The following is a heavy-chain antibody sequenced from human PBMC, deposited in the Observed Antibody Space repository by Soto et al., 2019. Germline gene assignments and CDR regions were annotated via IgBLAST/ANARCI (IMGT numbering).Heavy chain of an antibody. CDR1: GGTFSSYA. D-gene: IGHD2-15*01. CDR3: ARNVIADIVVVVAATPPPYYYGMDV. J-gene: IGHJ6*02. Sequence: SVKVSCKASGGTFSSYAISWVRQAPGQGLEWMGGIIPIFGTANYAQKFQGRVTITADESTSTAYMELSSLRSEDTAVYYCARNVIADIVVVVAATPPPYYYGMDVWGQGTTVTVSS. V-gene: IGHV1-69*13. CDR2: IIPIFGTA.